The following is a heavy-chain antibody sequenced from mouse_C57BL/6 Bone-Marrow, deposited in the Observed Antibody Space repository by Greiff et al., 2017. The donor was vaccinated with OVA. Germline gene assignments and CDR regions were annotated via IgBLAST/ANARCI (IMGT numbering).Heavy chain of an antibody. CDR3: ANLLCLRRRSYWYFDV. CDR1: GYTFTSYW. J-gene: IGHJ1*03. V-gene: IGHV1-72*01. Sequence: QVQLQQPGAELVKPGASVKLSCKASGYTFTSYWMHWVKQRPGRGLEWIGRIDPNSGGTKYNEKFKGKATLTVDKPSSTAYMQLSSLTSEDSAVYYCANLLCLRRRSYWYFDVWGTGTTVTVSS. CDR2: IDPNSGGT. D-gene: IGHD2-2*01.